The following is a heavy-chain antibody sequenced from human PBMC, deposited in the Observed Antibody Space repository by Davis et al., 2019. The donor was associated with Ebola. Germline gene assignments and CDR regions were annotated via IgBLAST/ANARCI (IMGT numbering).Heavy chain of an antibody. CDR3: ARWVLPGFDR. J-gene: IGHJ5*02. CDR2: ISAYNGNT. D-gene: IGHD1-26*01. V-gene: IGHV1-18*01. Sequence: ASVKVSCKASGYTFTSYGISWVRQAPGQGLEWMGWISAYNGNTNYAQKFQGRVAITRDTSTSTAYMELSSLRSEDTAVYYCARWVLPGFDRWGQGSLVTVSS. CDR1: GYTFTSYG.